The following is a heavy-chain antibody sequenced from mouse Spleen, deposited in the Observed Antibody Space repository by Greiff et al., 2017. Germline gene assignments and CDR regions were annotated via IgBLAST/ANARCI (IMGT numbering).Heavy chain of an antibody. CDR1: GFTFSSYA. D-gene: IGHD4-1*01. CDR2: ISSGGSYT. V-gene: IGHV5-9-3*01. Sequence: EVKLVESGGGLVKPGGSLKLSCAASGFTFSSYAMSWVRQTPEKRLEWVATISSGGSYTYYPDSVKGRFTISRDNAKNTLYLQMSSLRSEDTAMYYCARLTGTWEYWGQGKTLTVSS. CDR3: ARLTGTWEY. J-gene: IGHJ2*01.